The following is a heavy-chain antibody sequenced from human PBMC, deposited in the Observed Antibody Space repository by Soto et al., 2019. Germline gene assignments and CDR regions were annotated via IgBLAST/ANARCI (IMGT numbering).Heavy chain of an antibody. V-gene: IGHV3-23*01. CDR1: VFSFVDYA. Sequence: GWSLRLSCKSSVFSFVDYAMTWVRLAPGKGLEWVSDISCSGDNTFYAASVKGRFAISRDNSKNVLDLQMNSLSADDAAVYFCAKGREITVYGVDLLFDYWGLGTLVTVSS. CDR2: ISCSGDNT. J-gene: IGHJ4*01. D-gene: IGHD3-3*01. CDR3: AKGREITVYGVDLLFDY.